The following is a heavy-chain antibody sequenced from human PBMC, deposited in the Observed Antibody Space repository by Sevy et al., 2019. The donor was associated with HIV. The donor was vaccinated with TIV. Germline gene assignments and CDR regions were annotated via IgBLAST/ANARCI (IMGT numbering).Heavy chain of an antibody. CDR3: VRDHDTSWFWFDP. D-gene: IGHD2-2*01. CDR2: ISFSSNYI. CDR1: GFTFSTYS. Sequence: GGSLRLSCAASGFTFSTYSMHWVRQAPGKGLEWVSSISFSSNYIYYADSVKGRFTIYRDNAKNSLYLQMNSLRAEDTAVYYCVRDHDTSWFWFDPWGQRTLVTVSS. J-gene: IGHJ5*02. V-gene: IGHV3-21*01.